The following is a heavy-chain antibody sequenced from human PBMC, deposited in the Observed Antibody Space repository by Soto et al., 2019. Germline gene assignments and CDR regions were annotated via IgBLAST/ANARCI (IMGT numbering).Heavy chain of an antibody. CDR1: GGTFSTHA. CDR3: ARGYCSGGNCYSGMDV. J-gene: IGHJ6*02. CDR2: IIPISGTT. V-gene: IGHV1-69*13. D-gene: IGHD2-15*01. Sequence: SVKVSCKASGGTFSTHAIIWVRQAPGHGLEWMGGIIPISGTTYYTQKFQGRVTITADEPTGTAFMELSSLKSEDTAVFYCARGYCSGGNCYSGMDVWGQGTMVTVSS.